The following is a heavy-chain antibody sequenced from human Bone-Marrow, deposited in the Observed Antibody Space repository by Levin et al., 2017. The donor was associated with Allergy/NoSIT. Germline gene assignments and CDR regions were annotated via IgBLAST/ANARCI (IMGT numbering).Heavy chain of an antibody. CDR3: ARDSIHDFWSGSYNWFDP. J-gene: IGHJ5*02. CDR2: ISYDGSNK. Sequence: GESLKISCAASGFTFSSYAMHWVRQAPGKGLEWVAVISYDGSNKYYADSVKGRFTISRDNSKNTLYLQMNSLRAEDTAVYYCARDSIHDFWSGSYNWFDPWGQGTLVTVSS. D-gene: IGHD3-3*01. V-gene: IGHV3-30*04. CDR1: GFTFSSYA.